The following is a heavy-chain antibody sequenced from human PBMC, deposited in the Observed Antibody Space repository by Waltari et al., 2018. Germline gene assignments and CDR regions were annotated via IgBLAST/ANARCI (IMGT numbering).Heavy chain of an antibody. J-gene: IGHJ4*02. CDR1: GISFSRYG. D-gene: IGHD3-16*01. CDR2: RKPDGSGK. Sequence: EVQLVESGGGLVQPGGSLSLSCAASGISFSRYGMTLFRKAPGTGLEWVATRKPDGSGKFNVDSVKGRFSISRDNAKNSLYLQMNSLGAEDTAIFYCAGMGAGRAPDYWGQGTLVTVSS. CDR3: AGMGAGRAPDY. V-gene: IGHV3-7*03.